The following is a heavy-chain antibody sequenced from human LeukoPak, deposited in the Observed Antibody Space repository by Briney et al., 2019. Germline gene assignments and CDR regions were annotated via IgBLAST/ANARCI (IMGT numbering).Heavy chain of an antibody. V-gene: IGHV1-69*06. D-gene: IGHD6-19*01. Sequence: ASVKVSCKASGGTFSSYAISWVRQAPGQGLEWMGGIIPIFGTANYAQKFQGRVTITADKSTSTAYMELSSLRSEGTAVYYCARGEVRGWFYDLDYWGQGTLVTVSS. CDR2: IIPIFGTA. J-gene: IGHJ4*02. CDR1: GGTFSSYA. CDR3: ARGEVRGWFYDLDY.